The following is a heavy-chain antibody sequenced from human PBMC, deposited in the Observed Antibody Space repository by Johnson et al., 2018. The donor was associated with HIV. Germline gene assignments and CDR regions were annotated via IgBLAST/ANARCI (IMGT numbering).Heavy chain of an antibody. CDR2: ISWNSGSI. CDR3: AQKAVAGTFTDAFDI. J-gene: IGHJ3*02. Sequence: EVQLVESGGDLVQPGGSLRLSCAASGFTFDDYAMHWVRQAPGKGLAWVSGISWNSGSIGYADSVKGRFPISRDNAKNSLYLQMNSLRAEDTALYYCAQKAVAGTFTDAFDIWGQGTMVTVSS. D-gene: IGHD6-19*01. CDR1: GFTFDDYA. V-gene: IGHV3-9*01.